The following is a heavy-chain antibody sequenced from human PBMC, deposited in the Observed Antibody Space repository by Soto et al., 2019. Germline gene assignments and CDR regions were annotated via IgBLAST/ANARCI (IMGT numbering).Heavy chain of an antibody. J-gene: IGHJ4*02. V-gene: IGHV3-7*01. CDR3: ATTQSFDY. CDR2: IRQDGSEK. Sequence: EVQVVESGGGLVQPGGSLKLSCIASGFTFSNYWMSWVRQAPGKGLEWVANIRQDGSEKNFVDSVKGRFTICRDNAKNSVDLQMNSLRAEDTAVYYCATTQSFDYWGQGTLVTVSS. CDR1: GFTFSNYW.